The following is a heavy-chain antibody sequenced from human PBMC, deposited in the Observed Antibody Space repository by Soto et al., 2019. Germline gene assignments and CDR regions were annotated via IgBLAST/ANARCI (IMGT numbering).Heavy chain of an antibody. CDR3: AKGFGNDWAFDY. J-gene: IGHJ4*02. V-gene: IGHV3-30*18. D-gene: IGHD1-1*01. Sequence: QVHLVESGGGVVQPGRSLRLSCAASGFSFSTYGMHWVRQAPGKGLEWVAFISNDGSNKYYADSVKGRFTISRDNSKNTLYLQMISLRAEDTAVYYGAKGFGNDWAFDYWGQGTLVTVSS. CDR1: GFSFSTYG. CDR2: ISNDGSNK.